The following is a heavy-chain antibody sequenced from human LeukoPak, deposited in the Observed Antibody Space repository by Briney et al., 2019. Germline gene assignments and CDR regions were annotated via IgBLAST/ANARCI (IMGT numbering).Heavy chain of an antibody. V-gene: IGHV1-2*02. CDR2: INPNSGVT. D-gene: IGHD3-22*01. J-gene: IGHJ5*02. CDR3: ARDYFRGGYYDSSGSYDSIWFDP. Sequence: GASVKVSCKVSGYTLTELSMHWVRQAPGKGLEWMGWINPNSGVTDYAQNFQGRVTMTRDTSISTAYMELSRLRSDDTAVYYCARDYFRGGYYDSSGSYDSIWFDPWGQGTLVTVSS. CDR1: GYTLTELS.